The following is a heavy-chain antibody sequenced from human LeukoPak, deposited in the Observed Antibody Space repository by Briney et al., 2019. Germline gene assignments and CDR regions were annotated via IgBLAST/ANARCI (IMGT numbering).Heavy chain of an antibody. CDR2: ITGSDDTT. CDR3: AKGPQLYSGYHPDY. CDR1: GFTFSSDA. D-gene: IGHD5-12*01. V-gene: IGHV3-23*01. Sequence: PGGSLRLSCAASGFTFSSDAMTWVHQAPGEGLEWVSTITGSDDTTYYADSVKGRFTISRDYSKNTVHLQLNNLRAEDTAMYYCAKGPQLYSGYHPDYWGQGTLVTVSS. J-gene: IGHJ4*02.